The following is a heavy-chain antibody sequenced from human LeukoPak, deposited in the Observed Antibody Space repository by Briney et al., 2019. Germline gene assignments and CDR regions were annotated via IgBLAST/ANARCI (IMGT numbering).Heavy chain of an antibody. CDR2: ISSSSSYI. J-gene: IGHJ5*02. CDR3: ASSSGDGDWFDP. CDR1: GFTFSSYS. D-gene: IGHD7-27*01. V-gene: IGHV3-21*01. Sequence: GGSLTLSCAASGFTFSSYSMNWVRQAPGRVLEWVSSISSSSSYIYYADSVKGRFTISRDNAKNSLYLQMNSLRAEDTAVYYCASSSGDGDWFDPWGQGTLVTVSS.